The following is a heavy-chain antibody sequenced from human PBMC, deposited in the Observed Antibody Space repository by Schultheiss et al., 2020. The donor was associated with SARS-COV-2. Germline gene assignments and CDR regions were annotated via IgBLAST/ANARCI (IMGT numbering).Heavy chain of an antibody. CDR1: GGSFSGYY. CDR2: IYYSGST. D-gene: IGHD2-15*01. V-gene: IGHV4-34*09. J-gene: IGHJ4*02. CDR3: AREGVVVD. Sequence: SQTLSLTCAVYGGSFSGYYWSWIRQPPGKGLEWIGSIYYSGSTNYNPSLKSRVTISVDTSKNQFSLKLSSVTAADTAVYYCAREGVVVDWGQGTLVTVSS.